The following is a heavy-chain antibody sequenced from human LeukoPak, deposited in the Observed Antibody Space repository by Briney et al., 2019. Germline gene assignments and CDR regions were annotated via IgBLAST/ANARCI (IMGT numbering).Heavy chain of an antibody. Sequence: SETLSLTCAVYGGSFSGYYWSWIRPPPGKGLEWIGEINHSGSTNYNPSLKSRVTISVDTSKNQFSLKLSSVTAADTAVYYCARAQYYYGMDVWGQGTTVTVSS. CDR2: INHSGST. V-gene: IGHV4-34*01. J-gene: IGHJ6*02. CDR3: ARAQYYYGMDV. CDR1: GGSFSGYY.